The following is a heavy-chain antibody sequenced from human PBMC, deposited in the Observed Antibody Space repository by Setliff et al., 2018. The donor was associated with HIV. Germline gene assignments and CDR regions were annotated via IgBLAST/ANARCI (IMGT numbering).Heavy chain of an antibody. J-gene: IGHJ5*02. CDR2: ILPIFGAT. CDR1: GDNFNNVA. V-gene: IGHV1-69*13. Sequence: SVKVSCKASGDNFNNVAFNWVRQAPGQGLEWMGGILPIFGATDYAQKLQGRLTLTAVQSENSVYMELSSLRSDDTAVYYCTNRGGSGTNVGNWFDPWGQGTLVTVSS. CDR3: TNRGGSGTNVGNWFDP. D-gene: IGHD3-10*01.